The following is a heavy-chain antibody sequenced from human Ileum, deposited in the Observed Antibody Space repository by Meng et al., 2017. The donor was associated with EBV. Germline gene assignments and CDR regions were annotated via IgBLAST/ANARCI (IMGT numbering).Heavy chain of an antibody. CDR2: IPHRGNN. V-gene: IGHV4-4*02. Sequence: HGRWPGSCTASEPPSATLSLTCAVPGTSITYHDWLGLVRQHPGKGLEWIGDIPHRGNNPYHPSLKSRVSMSIDKSKTQFFLKVTSVTAADKAVYHCLRGCGGSLWGQGTLVTVSS. CDR1: GTSITYHDW. CDR3: LRGCGGSL. J-gene: IGHJ1*01. D-gene: IGHD3-10*01.